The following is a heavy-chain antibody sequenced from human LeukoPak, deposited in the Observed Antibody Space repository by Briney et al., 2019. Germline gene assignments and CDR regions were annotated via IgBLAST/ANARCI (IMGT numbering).Heavy chain of an antibody. V-gene: IGHV4-34*01. CDR2: INHSGST. CDR3: ARRLIIEGPIDY. Sequence: SETLSLTCAVYGGSFSGYYWSWIRQPPGKGLEWIGEINHSGSTNYNPSLKSRVTISVDTSKNQFSLKLSSVTAADTAVYYCARRLIIEGPIDYWGQGTLVTVSS. D-gene: IGHD3-16*01. CDR1: GGSFSGYY. J-gene: IGHJ4*02.